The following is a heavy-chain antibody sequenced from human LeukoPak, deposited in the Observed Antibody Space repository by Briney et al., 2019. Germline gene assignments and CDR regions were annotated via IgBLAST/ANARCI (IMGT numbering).Heavy chain of an antibody. Sequence: GGSLRLSCAASGLTFSSYGMHWVRQAPGKGLEWVAVISYDGSNKYYADSVKGRFTISRDNSKNTLYLQMNSLRAEDTAVYYCAKDTASLVMGAFDIWGQGTMVTVSS. V-gene: IGHV3-30*18. D-gene: IGHD2-21*01. CDR3: AKDTASLVMGAFDI. J-gene: IGHJ3*02. CDR2: ISYDGSNK. CDR1: GLTFSSYG.